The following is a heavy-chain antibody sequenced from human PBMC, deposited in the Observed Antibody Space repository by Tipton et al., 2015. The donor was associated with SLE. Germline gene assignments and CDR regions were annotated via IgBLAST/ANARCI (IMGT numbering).Heavy chain of an antibody. CDR2: INYSGTT. CDR3: GRAIGVHYFHV. CDR1: GDSISNNNYY. V-gene: IGHV4-39*07. J-gene: IGHJ4*02. Sequence: TLSLTCTISGDSISNNNYYWGWIRQPPGEGLELIGNINYSGTTYYNPSLKTRVTISVDASKTQFSLRLTSVTAADTAVYYCGRAIGVHYFHVWGQGTPVTVSS. D-gene: IGHD2-21*01.